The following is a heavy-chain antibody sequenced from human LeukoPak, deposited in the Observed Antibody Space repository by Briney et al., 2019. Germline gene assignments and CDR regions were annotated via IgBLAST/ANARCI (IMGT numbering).Heavy chain of an antibody. CDR2: ISYDGSNK. V-gene: IGHV3-30*04. J-gene: IGHJ4*02. Sequence: RSGGSLRLSCAASGFTFSSYAMHWVRQAPGKGLEWVAVISYDGSNKYYADSVKGRFTISRDNSKNTLYLQMNSLRAEDTAVYYCARDGMVYASYYFDYWGQGTLVTVSS. D-gene: IGHD2-8*01. CDR1: GFTFSSYA. CDR3: ARDGMVYASYYFDY.